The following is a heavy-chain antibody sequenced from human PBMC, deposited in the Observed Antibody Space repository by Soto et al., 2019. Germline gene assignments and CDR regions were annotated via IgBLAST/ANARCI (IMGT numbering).Heavy chain of an antibody. D-gene: IGHD3-10*01. CDR3: ARVRVWMWFGEFYPSDY. CDR2: ISSSGSTI. V-gene: IGHV3-11*01. Sequence: GGSLRLSCAASGFTFSDYYMSWIRQAPGKGLEWVSYISSSGSTIYYADSVKGRFTISRDNAKNSLYLQMNSLRAEDTAVHYCARVRVWMWFGEFYPSDYWGQGTLVTVSS. CDR1: GFTFSDYY. J-gene: IGHJ4*02.